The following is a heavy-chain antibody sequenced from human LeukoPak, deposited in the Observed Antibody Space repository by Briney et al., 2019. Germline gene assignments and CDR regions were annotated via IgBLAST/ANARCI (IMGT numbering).Heavy chain of an antibody. D-gene: IGHD3-22*01. CDR2: ISAYNGHT. Sequence: GASVKVSCKASGYTFTSYGISWVRQAPGQGLEWMGWISAYNGHTKFAQRLQGRVTMTTDTSTSTAYMELRSLRSDDTAVYYCARGFPPRRDYDRSGYYSYYFDYWGQGTLVTVSS. J-gene: IGHJ4*02. CDR1: GYTFTSYG. V-gene: IGHV1-18*01. CDR3: ARGFPPRRDYDRSGYYSYYFDY.